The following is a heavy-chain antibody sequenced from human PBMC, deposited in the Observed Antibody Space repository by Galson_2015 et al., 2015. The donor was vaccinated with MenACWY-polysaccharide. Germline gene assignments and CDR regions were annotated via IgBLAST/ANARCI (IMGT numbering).Heavy chain of an antibody. CDR1: GFTFSSYS. J-gene: IGHJ4*02. CDR3: ATVLKGLVGATPDY. Sequence: SLRLSCAASGFTFSSYSMNWVRQAPGKGLEWVSYISSSGTIYYADSVKGRFTISRDNGKNSLYLQMNSLRDDDTAVYYCATVLKGLVGATPDYWGQGTLVTVSS. D-gene: IGHD1-26*01. V-gene: IGHV3-48*02. CDR2: ISSSGTI.